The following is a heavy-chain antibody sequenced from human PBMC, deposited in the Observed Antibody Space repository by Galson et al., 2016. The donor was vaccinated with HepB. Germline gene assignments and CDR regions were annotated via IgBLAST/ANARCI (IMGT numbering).Heavy chain of an antibody. CDR3: ARWTAYCPRPGCPRDHDYFDP. CDR2: MYPRGDT. D-gene: IGHD4-11*01. Sequence: SLRLSCAASGFLVSSSFMSWVRRTPGTGLEWVTVMYPRGDTHYSDSVRGRFTISRDTSRNSMSLQMTNLRVGVTAVYFCARWTAYCPRPGCPRDHDYFDPWGQGILVTVS. J-gene: IGHJ5*02. V-gene: IGHV3-53*01. CDR1: GFLVSSSF.